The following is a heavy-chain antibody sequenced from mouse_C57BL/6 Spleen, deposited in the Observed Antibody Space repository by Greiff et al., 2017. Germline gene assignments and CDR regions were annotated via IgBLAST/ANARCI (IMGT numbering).Heavy chain of an antibody. CDR3: ARKTVRGSSLYYFDY. CDR2: INPSNGGT. J-gene: IGHJ2*01. V-gene: IGHV1-53*01. D-gene: IGHD1-1*01. Sequence: QVQLQQPGTELVKPGASVKLSCKASGYTFTSYWLHWVKQRPGQGLEWIGNINPSNGGTNYNEKFKSKATLTVDKSSSTAYMQLSSLTSEDSAVYYCARKTVRGSSLYYFDYWGQGTTLTVSS. CDR1: GYTFTSYW.